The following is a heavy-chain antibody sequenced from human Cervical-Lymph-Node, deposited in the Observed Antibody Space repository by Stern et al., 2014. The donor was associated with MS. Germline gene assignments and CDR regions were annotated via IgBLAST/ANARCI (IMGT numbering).Heavy chain of an antibody. V-gene: IGHV3-48*02. D-gene: IGHD6-19*01. CDR3: AREVEQWLISFGY. J-gene: IGHJ4*02. Sequence: EVQLVESGGGLVQPGGSLRLSCATSGFSFDNFGINWVRQTPGKGLEWISYISGSSTTIYYADSVKGRFTISRDYATNSVYLQMNSLRDEDMGVYYCAREVEQWLISFGYWGQGALVTVSS. CDR2: ISGSSTTI. CDR1: GFSFDNFG.